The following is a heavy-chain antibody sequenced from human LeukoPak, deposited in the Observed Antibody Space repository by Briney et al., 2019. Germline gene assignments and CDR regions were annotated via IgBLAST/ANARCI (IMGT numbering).Heavy chain of an antibody. CDR2: ISSSSSYI. CDR3: ARVEAAGTRYYYGMDV. J-gene: IGHJ6*02. Sequence: GGSLRLSCAASGFTYSSYSMNWVRQAPGKGLEWVSSISSSSSYIYYADSVKGRSTISRDNAKNSLYLQMNSLRAEDTAVYYCARVEAAGTRYYYGMDVWGQGTTVTVSS. V-gene: IGHV3-21*01. D-gene: IGHD6-13*01. CDR1: GFTYSSYS.